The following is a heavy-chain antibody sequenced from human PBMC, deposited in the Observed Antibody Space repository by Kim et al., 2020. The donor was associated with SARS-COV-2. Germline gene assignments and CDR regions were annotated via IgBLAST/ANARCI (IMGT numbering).Heavy chain of an antibody. CDR2: ISWNSGSI. CDR3: AKDWAAAVSIYFDY. CDR1: GFTFDDYA. J-gene: IGHJ4*02. D-gene: IGHD6-13*01. Sequence: GGSLRLSCAASGFTFDDYAMHWVRQAPGKGLEWVSGISWNSGSIGYADSVKGRFTISRDNAKNSLYLQMNSLRAEDTALYYCAKDWAAAVSIYFDYWGQGTLVTVSS. V-gene: IGHV3-9*01.